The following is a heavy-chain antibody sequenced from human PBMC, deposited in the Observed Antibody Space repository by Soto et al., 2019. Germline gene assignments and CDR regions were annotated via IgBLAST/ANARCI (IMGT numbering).Heavy chain of an antibody. CDR3: AKERGYSYGYDY. CDR1: GYTFTSYG. D-gene: IGHD5-18*01. J-gene: IGHJ4*02. Sequence: QVQLVQSGAEVKKPGASVKVSCKASGYTFTSYGISWVRPATGQGLEWMGCISAYNGNTNYAQKLQGRVTMTTDTSTSTAYMELRSLRSDYSDVYYCAKERGYSYGYDYWGQGTLVTVSS. CDR2: ISAYNGNT. V-gene: IGHV1-18*01.